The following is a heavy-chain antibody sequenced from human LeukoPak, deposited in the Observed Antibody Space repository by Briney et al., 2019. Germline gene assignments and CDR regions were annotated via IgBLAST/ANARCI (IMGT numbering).Heavy chain of an antibody. D-gene: IGHD3-10*01. J-gene: IGHJ4*02. Sequence: SETLSLTCAVSGSSISSGYYWGWIRQPPGNGLEWIGSIYHSGSTYYNPSLKSRVTISVDTSKNQFSLKLSSVTAADTAVYYCARVLWFGAYNFDYWGQGTLVTVSS. CDR2: IYHSGST. V-gene: IGHV4-38-2*01. CDR1: GSSISSGYY. CDR3: ARVLWFGAYNFDY.